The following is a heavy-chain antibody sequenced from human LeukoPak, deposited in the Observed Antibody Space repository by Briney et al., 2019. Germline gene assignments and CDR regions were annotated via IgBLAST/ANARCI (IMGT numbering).Heavy chain of an antibody. V-gene: IGHV3-23*01. CDR1: GFTFSSYG. D-gene: IGHD2-2*01. CDR2: ISGSGGST. Sequence: GALRLSCAASGFTFSSYGMSWVRQAPGKGLGWVSAISGSGGSTYYADSVKGRFTISRDNAKNSLYLQMNSLRAEDTAVYYCAGPMGPAAIFGFDYWGQGNLVTVSS. CDR3: AGPMGPAAIFGFDY. J-gene: IGHJ4*02.